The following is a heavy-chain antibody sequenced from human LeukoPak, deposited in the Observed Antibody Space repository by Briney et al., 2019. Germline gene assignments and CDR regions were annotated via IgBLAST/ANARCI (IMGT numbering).Heavy chain of an antibody. J-gene: IGHJ3*02. V-gene: IGHV4-59*01. CDR1: GGSISSYY. CDR2: IYYSGST. CDR3: ARVFYDSRPGAFDI. D-gene: IGHD3-22*01. Sequence: PSETLSLTCTVSGGSISSYYWSWIRQPPGQGLEWVGYIYYSGSTNYNPSLKSRVTISVDTSKNQLSLKLSSVTAADTAVYYCARVFYDSRPGAFDIWGQGTMVTVSS.